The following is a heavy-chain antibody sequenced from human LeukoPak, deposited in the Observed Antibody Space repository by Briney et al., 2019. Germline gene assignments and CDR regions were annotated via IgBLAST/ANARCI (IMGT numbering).Heavy chain of an antibody. Sequence: PGGSLRLSCAASGFTFSNYGMHWVRQAPGKGLEWVAVIWYDGSNKYYADSVKGRFTISRDNSRNTLYLQMNSLRAEDTAMYYCATYSTGWYAKGMDVWGQGTTVTVSS. V-gene: IGHV3-33*01. CDR2: IWYDGSNK. D-gene: IGHD6-19*01. CDR1: GFTFSNYG. J-gene: IGHJ6*02. CDR3: ATYSTGWYAKGMDV.